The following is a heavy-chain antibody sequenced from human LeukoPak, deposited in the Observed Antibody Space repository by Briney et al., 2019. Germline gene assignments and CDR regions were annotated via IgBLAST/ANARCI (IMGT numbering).Heavy chain of an antibody. CDR2: ISISGTKT. D-gene: IGHD2-21*01. CDR3: ANEIRHNDY. CDR1: EFDFTSHA. Sequence: GGSLRLSCAASEFDFTSHAMTWVRQAPGKGLEWVSAISISGTKTYYADSVKGRFTISRDNSKNTLYLQMNSLRVEDTAVYYCANEIRHNDYWGQGTLVTVSS. V-gene: IGHV3-23*01. J-gene: IGHJ4*02.